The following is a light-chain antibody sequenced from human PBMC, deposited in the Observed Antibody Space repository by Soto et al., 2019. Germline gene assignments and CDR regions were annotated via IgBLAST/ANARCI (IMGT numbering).Light chain of an antibody. CDR1: SSNIGAGYD. Sequence: QSVLTQPPSVSGAPGQRVTISCTGSSSNIGAGYDVHWYQQLPGTAPKLLIYGNSNRPSGVPDRFSGSKSGTSASLAITGLQAEDEADYYCQSYDSSSHVVFGGGTTVTVL. J-gene: IGLJ2*01. CDR2: GNS. V-gene: IGLV1-40*01. CDR3: QSYDSSSHVV.